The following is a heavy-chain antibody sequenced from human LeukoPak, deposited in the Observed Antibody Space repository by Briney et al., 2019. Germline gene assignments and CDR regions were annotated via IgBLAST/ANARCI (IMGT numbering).Heavy chain of an antibody. D-gene: IGHD2-2*02. Sequence: PGGSLRLSCAASGFTFDDYGMSWVRQAPGKGLEWVASINQDRGEIHYVDSVKGRFTISRDNAKNSLYLQMNSLRAEDTAVYYCARDGSIPWGYYMDVWGKGTTVTISS. V-gene: IGHV3-7*01. CDR3: ARDGSIPWGYYMDV. CDR1: GFTFDDYG. J-gene: IGHJ6*03. CDR2: INQDRGEI.